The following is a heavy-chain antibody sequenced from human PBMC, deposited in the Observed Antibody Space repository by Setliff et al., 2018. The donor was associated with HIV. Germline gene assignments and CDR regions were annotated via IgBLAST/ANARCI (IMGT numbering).Heavy chain of an antibody. CDR3: ARVRLTMIMMVDYFDQ. CDR1: GGSISRGAYY. D-gene: IGHD3-22*01. V-gene: IGHV4-31*03. Sequence: ASETLSLTCTVSGGSISRGAYYWSWIRQHPGKGLEWIAYINNSGRIYYNPSLKSRVTISVDTSKNQLSLSLTSVTAADTAVYYCARVRLTMIMMVDYFDQWGQGTLVTVSS. CDR2: INNSGRI. J-gene: IGHJ4*02.